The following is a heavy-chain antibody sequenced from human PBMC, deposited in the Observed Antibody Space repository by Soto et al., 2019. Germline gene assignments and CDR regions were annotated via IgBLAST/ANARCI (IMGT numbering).Heavy chain of an antibody. Sequence: PGGSLRLSCAASGFAFSSYAMSWVRQAPGKGLEWVSAISGSGGSTYYADSVKGRFTISRDNSKNTLYLQMNSLRAKDTAVYYCAKKGQGYSYGTPTFDYWGQGTLVTVSS. D-gene: IGHD5-18*01. CDR1: GFAFSSYA. CDR2: ISGSGGST. CDR3: AKKGQGYSYGTPTFDY. V-gene: IGHV3-23*01. J-gene: IGHJ4*02.